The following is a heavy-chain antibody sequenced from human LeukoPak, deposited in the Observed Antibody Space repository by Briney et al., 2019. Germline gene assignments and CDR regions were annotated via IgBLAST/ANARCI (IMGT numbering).Heavy chain of an antibody. D-gene: IGHD3-22*01. Sequence: GASVKVSCKASGYTFTGYYMHWVRQAPGQGLEWIGRINPNSGGTNYAQKFQGRVTMTRDTSISTAYMELSRLRSDDTAVYYCATYNYYDSSGYYWADAFDIWGQGTMVTVSS. CDR1: GYTFTGYY. CDR3: ATYNYYDSSGYYWADAFDI. V-gene: IGHV1-2*06. J-gene: IGHJ3*02. CDR2: INPNSGGT.